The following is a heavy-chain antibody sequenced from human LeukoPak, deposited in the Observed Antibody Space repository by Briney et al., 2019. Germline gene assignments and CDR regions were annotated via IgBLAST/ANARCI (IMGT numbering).Heavy chain of an antibody. Sequence: SETLSLTCTVSGGSISSSSYYWGWIRQPPGKGLEWIGSIYYSGSTYYNPSLKSRVTISVDTSKNQFSLKLSSVTAADTAVYYCARSAPIVAVVAPGRGAFDIWGQGTMVTVSS. CDR2: IYYSGST. CDR1: GGSISSSSYY. J-gene: IGHJ3*02. D-gene: IGHD2-15*01. V-gene: IGHV4-39*07. CDR3: ARSAPIVAVVAPGRGAFDI.